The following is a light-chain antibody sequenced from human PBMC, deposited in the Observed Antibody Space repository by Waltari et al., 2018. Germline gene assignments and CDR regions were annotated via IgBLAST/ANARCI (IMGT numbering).Light chain of an antibody. V-gene: IGKV3-20*01. CDR2: GTS. Sequence: EIVLTHSPGILSLSPGERATLSCRASQRVNSRYLAWYQQKPGQAPRLLIYGTSSRPTGIPDRFSGSGSETDFTLTISRLEPEDFAVYYCQQYGDSPPYTFGQGTKLEIK. CDR1: QRVNSRY. J-gene: IGKJ2*01. CDR3: QQYGDSPPYT.